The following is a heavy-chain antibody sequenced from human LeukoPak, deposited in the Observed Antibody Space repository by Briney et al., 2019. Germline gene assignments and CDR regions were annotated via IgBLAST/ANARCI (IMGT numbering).Heavy chain of an antibody. Sequence: PGGSLRLSCAASGFTFTSYAMSWVRQAPGKGLEWVSAISGSGGSTYHADSVKGRFTISRDNSKNTLYLQMNSLRAEDTAVYYCAKMGVVAARPGTFDYWGRGTLVTVSS. V-gene: IGHV3-23*01. CDR3: AKMGVVAARPGTFDY. J-gene: IGHJ4*02. D-gene: IGHD6-6*01. CDR1: GFTFTSYA. CDR2: ISGSGGST.